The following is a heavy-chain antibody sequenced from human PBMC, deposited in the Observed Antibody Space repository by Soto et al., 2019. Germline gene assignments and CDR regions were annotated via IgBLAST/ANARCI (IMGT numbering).Heavy chain of an antibody. V-gene: IGHV3-23*01. D-gene: IGHD7-27*01. J-gene: IGHJ4*02. CDR1: GFTFIDYY. CDR2: ISGSGGST. CDR3: AKEVSLGSTVDLGY. Sequence: GGSLRLSCAASGFTFIDYYMSWIRQAPGKGLEWVSTISGSGGSTYYADAVKGRFTISRDNSMGTLYLQMKSLRVEDTAIYYCAKEVSLGSTVDLGYWGQGTLVTVSS.